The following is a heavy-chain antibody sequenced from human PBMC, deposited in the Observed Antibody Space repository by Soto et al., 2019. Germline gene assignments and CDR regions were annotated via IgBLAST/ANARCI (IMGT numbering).Heavy chain of an antibody. D-gene: IGHD6-19*01. CDR3: ARAATIAVAGSGYYFDY. J-gene: IGHJ4*02. Sequence: QVQLQESGPGLVKPSGTLSLTCAVSGGSISSSNWWSWVRQPPGKGLEWIGEIYHSGSTNYNPSLKSRVTRSVDKSKNQFSLKLSSVTAADTAVYYCARAATIAVAGSGYYFDYWGQGTLVTVSS. CDR2: IYHSGST. CDR1: GGSISSSNW. V-gene: IGHV4-4*02.